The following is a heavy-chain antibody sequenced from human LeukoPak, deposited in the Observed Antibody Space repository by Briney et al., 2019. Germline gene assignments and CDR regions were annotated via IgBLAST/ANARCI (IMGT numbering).Heavy chain of an antibody. Sequence: GGSLRLSCEASGSTFSYYWMTWVRQAPGKGLEWVANINKDGSEKYHVDSVKGRFTISRDNAKNSLYLQMNGLRVEDTAVYYCARDGPWIQLLSPRAFDIWGQGTMVTVSS. J-gene: IGHJ3*02. CDR3: ARDGPWIQLLSPRAFDI. V-gene: IGHV3-7*01. CDR1: GSTFSYYW. CDR2: INKDGSEK. D-gene: IGHD5-18*01.